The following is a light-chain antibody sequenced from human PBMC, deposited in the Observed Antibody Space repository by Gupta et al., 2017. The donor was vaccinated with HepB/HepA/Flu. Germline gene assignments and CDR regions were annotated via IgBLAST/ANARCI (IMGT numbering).Light chain of an antibody. Sequence: SALTQDSAVSRAGGQTVRITCQGDSLRSYYASWYQQKPGQAPVLVIYGKNNRPSGLQDRYSGSSSGNSASLTITGAQAADEADYCCRSGDRSGNQWVSGRGTNLTV. CDR1: SLRSYY. CDR2: GKN. V-gene: IGLV3-19*01. J-gene: IGLJ3*02. CDR3: RSGDRSGNQWV.